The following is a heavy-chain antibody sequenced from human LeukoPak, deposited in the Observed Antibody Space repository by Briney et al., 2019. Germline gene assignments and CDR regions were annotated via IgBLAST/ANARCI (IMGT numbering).Heavy chain of an antibody. D-gene: IGHD2-21*02. CDR2: IYPGDSDT. CDR3: ARGPYCGGDCYSDSYWFDP. V-gene: IGHV5-51*01. Sequence: PGESLMIACKGSTDIFSNYWIGWVRQLPGKGLEWMGIIYPGDSDTRYSPSFQGQVTISADKSISTAYLQWSSLKASDTAMYYCARGPYCGGDCYSDSYWFDPWGQGTLVTVSS. J-gene: IGHJ5*02. CDR1: TDIFSNYW.